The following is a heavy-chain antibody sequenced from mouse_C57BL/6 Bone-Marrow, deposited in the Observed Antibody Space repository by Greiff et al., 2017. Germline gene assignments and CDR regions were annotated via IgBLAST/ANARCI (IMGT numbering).Heavy chain of an antibody. D-gene: IGHD1-1*01. CDR1: GYTFTSYW. CDR3: ARLYYHDAY. Sequence: VQLQQPGAELVRPGTSVKLSCKASGYTFTSYWMHWVKQRPGQGLEWIGVIDPSDSYTNYNQKFKGKATLTVATSSSTAYMQLSSLTSEDSAVYYCARLYYHDAYWGRGTLVTVSA. J-gene: IGHJ3*01. CDR2: IDPSDSYT. V-gene: IGHV1-59*01.